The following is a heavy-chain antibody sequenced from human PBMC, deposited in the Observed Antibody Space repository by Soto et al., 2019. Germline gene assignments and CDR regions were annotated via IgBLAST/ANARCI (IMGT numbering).Heavy chain of an antibody. CDR3: ARQKILGATVFDS. CDR2: ISYSGIT. D-gene: IGHD1-26*01. Sequence: QVQLQESGPGLVKPSETLSLTCTVSGGSINNYFWSWIRQPPGKGLEWIAYISYSGITHYSPSLESRPPXSXDXXKHQFFLKLTSMTAAATAVYYCARQKILGATVFDSWGQGTLVTVSS. J-gene: IGHJ4*02. CDR1: GGSINNYF. V-gene: IGHV4-59*08.